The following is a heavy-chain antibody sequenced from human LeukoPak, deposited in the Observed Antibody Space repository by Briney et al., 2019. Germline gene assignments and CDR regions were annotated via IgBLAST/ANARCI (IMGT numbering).Heavy chain of an antibody. Sequence: ASVKVSCKASGYTFTIYEFNWVRQAPGQGLEWLGYISPDTGNTGYAQKFQGRVTMTRDTSISTTYMELSSLTSEDTAVYYCARGPRFDPWGQGTLVAVSS. CDR2: ISPDTGNT. CDR1: GYTFTIYE. V-gene: IGHV1-8*01. CDR3: ARGPRFDP. J-gene: IGHJ5*02.